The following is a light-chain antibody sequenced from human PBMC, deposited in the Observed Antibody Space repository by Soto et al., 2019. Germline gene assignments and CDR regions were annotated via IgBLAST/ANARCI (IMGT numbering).Light chain of an antibody. CDR3: QQYGASPLT. V-gene: IGKV3-20*01. J-gene: IGKJ4*02. CDR2: GAS. CDR1: QTVSSSY. Sequence: EILLTQAPGTLALSPSARATLSCMASQTVSSSYLAWYQQKPGQAPRLLIYGASTRAAGIPDRFSGSGSGTDLNLTISRPEHDDFAVYHCQQYGASPLTLGGGTKVDIK.